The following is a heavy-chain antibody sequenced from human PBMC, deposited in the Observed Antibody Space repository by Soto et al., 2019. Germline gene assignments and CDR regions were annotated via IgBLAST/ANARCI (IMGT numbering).Heavy chain of an antibody. J-gene: IGHJ4*02. CDR2: MNPNSGNT. Sequence: ASVKVSCKASGYTFTIYDINWVRQATGQGLEWMGWMNPNSGNTGYAQKFQGRVTMTRNTSISTAYMELSSLRSEDTAVYYCARAGDCSSTSCYRAMGYWGQGTLVTVSS. V-gene: IGHV1-8*01. D-gene: IGHD2-2*01. CDR1: GYTFTIYD. CDR3: ARAGDCSSTSCYRAMGY.